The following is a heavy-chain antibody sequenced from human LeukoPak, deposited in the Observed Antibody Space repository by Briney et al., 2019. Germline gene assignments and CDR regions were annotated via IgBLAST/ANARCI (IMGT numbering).Heavy chain of an antibody. CDR2: ISSSSSYI. V-gene: IGHV3-21*01. Sequence: PGGSLRLPCAASGFTFSSYSMNWVRQAPGKGMEWVSSISSSSSYIYYADSVKGRFTISRDNAKNSLYLQMNSLRAEDTAVYYCARDKSQSLAFYFFDYWGQGTLVTVSS. CDR1: GFTFSSYS. D-gene: IGHD3-3*02. J-gene: IGHJ4*02. CDR3: ARDKSQSLAFYFFDY.